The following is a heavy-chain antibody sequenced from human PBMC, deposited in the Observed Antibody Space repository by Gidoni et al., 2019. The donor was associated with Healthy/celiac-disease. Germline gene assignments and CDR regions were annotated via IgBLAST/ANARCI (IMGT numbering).Heavy chain of an antibody. CDR1: GFTFSNYG. CDR3: AKERYRIAAAGLDY. D-gene: IGHD6-13*01. Sequence: QVQLVESGGGVVQPGRCLRPSCAASGFTFSNYGMHWVRQAPGKGLEWVAVISYDGSNKYYADSVKGRFTISRDNSKNTLYLQMNSLRAEDTAVYYCAKERYRIAAAGLDYWGQGTLVTVSS. CDR2: ISYDGSNK. V-gene: IGHV3-30*18. J-gene: IGHJ4*02.